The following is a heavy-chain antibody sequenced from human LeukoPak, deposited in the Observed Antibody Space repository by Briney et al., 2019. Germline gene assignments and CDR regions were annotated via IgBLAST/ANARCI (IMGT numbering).Heavy chain of an antibody. D-gene: IGHD6-13*01. CDR3: AKSAGTRENWFDP. V-gene: IGHV3-9*01. Sequence: PGGSLRLSCAASGFTFDDYAMHWVRQAPGKGLEWVSGISWNSGSIGYADSVKGRFTISRDNAKNSLYLQMNSLRAEDTALYYCAKSAGTRENWFDPWGQGTLVTVSS. CDR2: ISWNSGSI. J-gene: IGHJ5*02. CDR1: GFTFDDYA.